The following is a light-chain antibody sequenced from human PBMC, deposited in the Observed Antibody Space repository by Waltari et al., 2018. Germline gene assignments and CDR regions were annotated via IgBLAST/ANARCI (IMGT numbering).Light chain of an antibody. CDR3: QQYYSAPPT. CDR2: WAS. Sequence: DIVMPQSPDSLAVSLGERVTINCKSSQSLLSNSNNFLAWYQQKPGQPPKLLLYWASTRESGVPDRFRGSGSGTDFTLTISSLQAEDVAVYYCQQYYSAPPTFGQGTKVEIK. J-gene: IGKJ1*01. V-gene: IGKV4-1*01. CDR1: QSLLSNSNNF.